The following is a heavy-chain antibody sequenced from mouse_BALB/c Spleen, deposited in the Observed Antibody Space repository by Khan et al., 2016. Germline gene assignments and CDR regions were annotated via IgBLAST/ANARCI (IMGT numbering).Heavy chain of an antibody. V-gene: IGHV1S137*01. CDR1: GYTFTDYA. Sequence: QVQLQQSGAELVRPGVSVKISCKGSGYTFTDYAMHWVKQSHAKSLEWIGVISTYYGNTSYNQKFKGKATMTVDKSSSTAYMELARLTSEDSAIYYCTRAGLNCDYAMDYWGQGTSVTVSS. J-gene: IGHJ4*01. CDR3: TRAGLNCDYAMDY. CDR2: ISTYYGNT. D-gene: IGHD4-1*01.